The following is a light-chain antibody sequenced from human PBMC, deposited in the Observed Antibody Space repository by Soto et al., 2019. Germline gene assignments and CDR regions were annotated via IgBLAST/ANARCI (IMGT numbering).Light chain of an antibody. CDR1: QSVSSGY. V-gene: IGKV3-20*01. CDR2: GAS. CDR3: QQYGGSPTWT. J-gene: IGKJ1*01. Sequence: EIVLTQSPNTLSLSPGERATLSRRASQSVSSGYLAWYQQKPGQAPRLLIYGASSRATGIPDRFSGSGSGTDFTGTDFTLTISRLEPEDFAVYYCQQYGGSPTWTFGQGTKVEIK.